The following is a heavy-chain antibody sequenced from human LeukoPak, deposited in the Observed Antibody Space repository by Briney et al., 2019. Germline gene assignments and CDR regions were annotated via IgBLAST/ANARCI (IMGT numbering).Heavy chain of an antibody. J-gene: IGHJ6*02. Sequence: SETLSLTCTVSGGSISSYYWSWIRQPPGKGLEWIGYIYYSGSTNYNPSLKSRRIISVDTSKNQFSLELSSVTAADTAVYYCARDGGMIRFGGQDVWGQGTTVIVS. CDR1: GGSISSYY. D-gene: IGHD3-16*01. CDR2: IYYSGST. CDR3: ARDGGMIRFGGQDV. V-gene: IGHV4-59*01.